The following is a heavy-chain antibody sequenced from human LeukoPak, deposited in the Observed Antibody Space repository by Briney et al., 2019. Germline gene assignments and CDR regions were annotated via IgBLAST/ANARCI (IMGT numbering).Heavy chain of an antibody. CDR3: ARADLSGSYLHPHFLDY. CDR1: GFTFNNYN. V-gene: IGHV3-21*01. CDR2: ISDSSSYI. Sequence: GGSLRLSCEASGFTFNNYNMNWVRQAPGKGLEWVSSISDSSSYIYYADSVRGRFTISRDNAKNSMYLQMNSLRAEDTAMYYCARADLSGSYLHPHFLDYWGQGTLVTVSS. D-gene: IGHD1-26*01. J-gene: IGHJ4*02.